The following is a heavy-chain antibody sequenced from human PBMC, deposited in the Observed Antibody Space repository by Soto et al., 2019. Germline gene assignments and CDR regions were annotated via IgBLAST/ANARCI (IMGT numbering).Heavy chain of an antibody. D-gene: IGHD3-10*01. CDR3: AISLFRGIPAYLDF. V-gene: IGHV3-30*04. J-gene: IGHJ4*02. CDR2: IAFDGTIK. Sequence: QVQLVESGGGVVQPGRSLRLSCAASGFNFSNYPFQWVRQAPGRRLEWVAVIAFDGTIKLYADSVKGRFTISRYDSKKTMHLEMNSLRGEDQAIYYCAISLFRGIPAYLDFWDQGSLVTFSS. CDR1: GFNFSNYP.